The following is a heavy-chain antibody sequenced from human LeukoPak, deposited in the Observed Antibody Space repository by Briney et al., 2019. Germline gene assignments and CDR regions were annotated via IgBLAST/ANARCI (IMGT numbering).Heavy chain of an antibody. CDR1: GFTFSTYG. Sequence: QPGGSLRLSCAASGFTFSTYGMHWVRQAPGKGLEWVAFIRYDGSNKYYANSVKGRFTISRDNSKNTLYLQMNSLRAEDTAFYYCARGTEVYYDSSSYYSYWGQGTLVTVSS. V-gene: IGHV3-30*02. D-gene: IGHD3-22*01. J-gene: IGHJ4*02. CDR3: ARGTEVYYDSSSYYSY. CDR2: IRYDGSNK.